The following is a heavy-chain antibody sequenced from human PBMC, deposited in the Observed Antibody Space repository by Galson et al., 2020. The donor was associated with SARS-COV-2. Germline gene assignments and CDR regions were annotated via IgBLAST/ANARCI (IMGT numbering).Heavy chain of an antibody. CDR3: ARDRSQPTVTSGRFSFCDGLDV. V-gene: IGHV3-21*06. J-gene: IGHJ6*02. Sequence: KIGESLKIPCAAPGFTFRSYSMNWVPQAPGKGLEWVSTIRNSSSYIYFADPVKGRFTITRHNAKNSLYLQMNSLVAEDTAVYYCARDRSQPTVTSGRFSFCDGLDVWGQGTMGPVSS. CDR1: GFTFRSYS. D-gene: IGHD4-17*01. CDR2: IRNSSSYI.